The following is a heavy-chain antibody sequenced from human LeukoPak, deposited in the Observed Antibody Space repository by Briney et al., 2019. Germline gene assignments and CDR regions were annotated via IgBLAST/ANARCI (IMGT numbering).Heavy chain of an antibody. CDR1: GFTFSSYS. D-gene: IGHD6-19*01. J-gene: IGHJ4*02. CDR3: ARDSPRAVAGTADDY. Sequence: PGGSLRLSCAASGFTFSSYSMDWVRQAPGKGLEWVSSISSSSSYIYYADSVKGRFTISRDNAKNSLYLQMNSLRAEDTAVYYCARDSPRAVAGTADDYWGQGTLVTVSS. CDR2: ISSSSSYI. V-gene: IGHV3-21*01.